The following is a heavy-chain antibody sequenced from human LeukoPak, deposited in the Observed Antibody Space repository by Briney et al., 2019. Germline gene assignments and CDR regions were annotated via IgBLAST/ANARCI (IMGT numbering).Heavy chain of an antibody. D-gene: IGHD3-16*01. Sequence: SETLSLTCTVSGGSISSHYWSWIRQPPGKGLEWIGYIYYSGSTNYNPSLKSRVTISVDTSKNQFSLKLSSVTAADTAVYYCARVSLSSTWGSYYYYYYMDVWGKGTTVTVSS. V-gene: IGHV4-59*11. CDR1: GGSISSHY. CDR2: IYYSGST. CDR3: ARVSLSSTWGSYYYYYYMDV. J-gene: IGHJ6*03.